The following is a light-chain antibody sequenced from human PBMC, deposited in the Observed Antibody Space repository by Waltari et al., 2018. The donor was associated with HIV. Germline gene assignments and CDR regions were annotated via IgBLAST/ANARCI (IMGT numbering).Light chain of an antibody. CDR2: MNN. V-gene: IGLV1-47*01. Sequence: QSVLTQPPSASGTPGQTVTISCSGSRSHIGSTYVYWYQQLPGTAPKLLIYMNNQRPSGVPDRFSGSKSGTSASLAISGLRSEDEADYYCAAWDASLSAWVFGGGTKLTVL. CDR1: RSHIGSTY. CDR3: AAWDASLSAWV. J-gene: IGLJ3*02.